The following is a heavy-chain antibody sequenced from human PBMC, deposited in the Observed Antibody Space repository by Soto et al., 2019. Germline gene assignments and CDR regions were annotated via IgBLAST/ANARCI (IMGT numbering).Heavy chain of an antibody. CDR1: GDTFKNCV. CDR2: IIPLFGTT. D-gene: IGHD3-10*01. Sequence: QVQVVQSGVEVRRPGSSVKVYCKASGDTFKNCVISWVRQAPGQGLEWMGGIIPLFGTTDFAQRFQGRLTITTDESTTTAYMELSRLRAEDTATYYGAAEMGFGKLSVVWGQGTTVIVS. V-gene: IGHV1-69*01. J-gene: IGHJ6*02. CDR3: AAEMGFGKLSVV.